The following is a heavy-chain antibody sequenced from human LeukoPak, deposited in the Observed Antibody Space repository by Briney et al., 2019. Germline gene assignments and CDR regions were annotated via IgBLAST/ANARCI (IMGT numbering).Heavy chain of an antibody. CDR2: IYSGGST. D-gene: IGHD3-10*01. Sequence: GGSLRLSCAASGFTVSSNYMSWVRQAPGKGLEWVSVIYSGGSTYYADSVKGRFTISRDNSKSTLYLQMNSLRAEDTAVYYCATATRITMVRGVPRGAFDIWGQGTMVTVSS. J-gene: IGHJ3*02. CDR3: ATATRITMVRGVPRGAFDI. CDR1: GFTVSSNY. V-gene: IGHV3-53*01.